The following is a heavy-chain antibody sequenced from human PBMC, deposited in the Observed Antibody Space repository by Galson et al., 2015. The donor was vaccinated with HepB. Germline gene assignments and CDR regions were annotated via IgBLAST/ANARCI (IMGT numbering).Heavy chain of an antibody. D-gene: IGHD6-13*01. J-gene: IGHJ6*02. Sequence: PALVKPTQTLTLTCTVSGFSLSAHRMGVSWVRQPPGKALEWLAHIFSNDGKSYSAPLKSRLTISKDASKSQVVLIMTNMDPVDSATYYCARLIAASYLGGMDVWGQGTTVTVSS. CDR2: IFSNDGK. V-gene: IGHV2-26*02. CDR1: GFSLSAHRMG. CDR3: ARLIAASYLGGMDV.